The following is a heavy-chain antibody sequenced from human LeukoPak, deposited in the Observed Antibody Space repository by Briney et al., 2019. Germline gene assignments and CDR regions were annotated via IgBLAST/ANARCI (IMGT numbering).Heavy chain of an antibody. CDR2: IYHSGST. CDR3: VRGLIAAANYYMDV. J-gene: IGHJ6*03. D-gene: IGHD6-13*01. CDR1: GYSISGGYF. Sequence: SETLSLTCTVSGYSISGGYFWGWIRQSPGKGLEWIGSIYHSGSTSYNPSLKSRVTVLVDTSKNPFSLKLNSVTAADTAVYYCVRGLIAAANYYMDVWGKGTTVTVSS. V-gene: IGHV4-38-2*02.